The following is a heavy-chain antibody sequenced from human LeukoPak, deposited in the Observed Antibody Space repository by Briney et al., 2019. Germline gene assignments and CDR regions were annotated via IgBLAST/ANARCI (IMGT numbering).Heavy chain of an antibody. CDR2: INHSGST. CDR1: GGSFSGYY. V-gene: IGHV4-34*01. CDR3: ARCGYSYGPGIRFWFDP. Sequence: SETLSLTCAVYGGSFSGYYWSWIRQPPGKGLEWIGEINHSGSTNYNPSLKSRVTISVDTSKNQFSLKLSSVTAADTAVYYCARCGYSYGPGIRFWFDPWGQGTLVTVSS. J-gene: IGHJ5*02. D-gene: IGHD5-18*01.